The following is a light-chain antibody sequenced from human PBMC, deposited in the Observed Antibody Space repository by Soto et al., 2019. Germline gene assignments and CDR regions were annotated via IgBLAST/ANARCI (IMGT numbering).Light chain of an antibody. CDR2: GAS. CDR1: QSVSSYK. CDR3: QQYNNWPPWT. V-gene: IGKV3D-15*01. Sequence: EIVLTQSPGTLSLSPGERATLSCRASQSVSSYKLAWYQQKPGQPPRLLISGASSRATGIPDRFSGSGSGTEFTLTISSLQSEDFAVYYCQQYNNWPPWTFGQGTKVDIK. J-gene: IGKJ1*01.